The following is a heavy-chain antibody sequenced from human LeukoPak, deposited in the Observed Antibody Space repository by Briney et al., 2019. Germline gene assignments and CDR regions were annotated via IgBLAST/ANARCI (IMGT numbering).Heavy chain of an antibody. CDR1: GGSISSYY. CDR2: IYTSGST. J-gene: IGHJ6*03. D-gene: IGHD6-13*01. Sequence: SETLSLTCTVSGGSISSYYWSWIRQPAGKGLEWIGRIYTSGSTNYNPSLKSRVTMSVDTSKNQFPLKLSSVTAADTAVYYCARGRIAAAGYYYYYMDVWGKGTTVTISS. V-gene: IGHV4-4*07. CDR3: ARGRIAAAGYYYYYMDV.